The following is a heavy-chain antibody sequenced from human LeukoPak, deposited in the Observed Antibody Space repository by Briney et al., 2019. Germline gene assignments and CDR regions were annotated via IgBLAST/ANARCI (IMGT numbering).Heavy chain of an antibody. Sequence: ASVKVSCKASGYTFTSYAMHWVRQAPGQRLEWMGWINAGNGNTKYSQKFQGRVTITRDTSASTAYMELSSLGSEDTAVYYCARDPLKLGIRYWFDPWGQGTLVTVSS. D-gene: IGHD7-27*01. CDR2: INAGNGNT. J-gene: IGHJ5*02. CDR1: GYTFTSYA. CDR3: ARDPLKLGIRYWFDP. V-gene: IGHV1-3*01.